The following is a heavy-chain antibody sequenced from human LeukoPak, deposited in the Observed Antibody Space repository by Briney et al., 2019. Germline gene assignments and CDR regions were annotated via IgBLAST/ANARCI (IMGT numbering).Heavy chain of an antibody. CDR2: IWYDGSNK. V-gene: IGHV3-33*01. J-gene: IGHJ4*02. D-gene: IGHD3-10*01. CDR3: ARSPPSPVRGVINGKFDY. Sequence: GGSLRLSCAASGFTFSSYGMHWVRQAPGKGLEWVAVIWYDGSNKYYADSVRGRFTISRDNSKNTLYLQMNSLRAEDTAVYYCARSPPSPVRGVINGKFDYWGQGTLVTVSS. CDR1: GFTFSSYG.